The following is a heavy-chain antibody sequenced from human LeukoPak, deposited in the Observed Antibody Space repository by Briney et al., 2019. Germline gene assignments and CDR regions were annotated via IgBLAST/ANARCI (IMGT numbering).Heavy chain of an antibody. CDR2: INRRGSA. V-gene: IGHV4-34*01. CDR3: ARETRARNYDVRSYYFMDV. D-gene: IGHD3-10*02. CDR1: GGSLSGYY. J-gene: IGHJ6*03. Sequence: PSETLSLTCAVHGGSLSGYYWSWVRQSPGKGLEWIGEINRRGSANYNPSLESRVTMSVDTSKTQFSLKLSSVTAADTAVYYCARETRARNYDVRSYYFMDVWGKGTTVTVSS.